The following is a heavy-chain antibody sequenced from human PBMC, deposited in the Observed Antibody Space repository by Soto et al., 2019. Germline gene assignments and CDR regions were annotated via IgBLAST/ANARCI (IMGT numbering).Heavy chain of an antibody. Sequence: ASVKVSCKASGYTFTSYYMHWVRQAPGQGLEWMGIINPSGGSTSYAQKFQGRVTMTRDTSTSTVYMELSSLRSEDTAVYYCCHLTSTNGFDYWGQGTLVTVSS. CDR1: GYTFTSYY. CDR2: INPSGGST. J-gene: IGHJ4*02. CDR3: CHLTSTNGFDY. V-gene: IGHV1-46*01. D-gene: IGHD2-8*01.